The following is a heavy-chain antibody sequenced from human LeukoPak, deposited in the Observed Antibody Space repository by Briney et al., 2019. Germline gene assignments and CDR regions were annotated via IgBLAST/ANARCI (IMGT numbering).Heavy chain of an antibody. Sequence: PGRSLRLSCAAPGFTFSSYGMHWVRQAPGKGLEWVAVISYDGSNKYYADSVKGRFTISRDNSKNTLYLQMNSLRAEDTAVYYCAKDSRLLRYFDWLFKALDYWGQGTLVTVSS. J-gene: IGHJ4*02. CDR1: GFTFSSYG. CDR3: AKDSRLLRYFDWLFKALDY. V-gene: IGHV3-30*18. D-gene: IGHD3-9*01. CDR2: ISYDGSNK.